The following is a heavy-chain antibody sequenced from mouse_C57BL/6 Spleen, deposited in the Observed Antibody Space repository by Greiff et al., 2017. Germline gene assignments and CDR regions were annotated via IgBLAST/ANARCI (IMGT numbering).Heavy chain of an antibody. D-gene: IGHD2-4*01. CDR1: GFTFSSYA. V-gene: IGHV5-4*03. J-gene: IGHJ3*01. CDR3: ARRGYDYDVFAY. CDR2: ISDGGSYT. Sequence: EVKLVESGGGLVKPGGSLKLSCAASGFTFSSYALSWVRQTPEKRLEWVATISDGGSYTYYPDNVKGRFTISRDNAKNNLYLQMSHLKSEDTAMYYCARRGYDYDVFAYWGQGTLVTVSA.